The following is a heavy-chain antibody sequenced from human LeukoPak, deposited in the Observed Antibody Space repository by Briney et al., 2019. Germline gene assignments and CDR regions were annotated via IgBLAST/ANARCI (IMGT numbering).Heavy chain of an antibody. CDR1: GFTFSSYS. CDR3: ARSKLFSLLVVPLDY. CDR2: ISSSSSYI. D-gene: IGHD2-2*01. V-gene: IGHV3-21*01. Sequence: GGSLRLSCAASGFTFSSYSMNWVRQAPGKGLEWVSSISSSSSYIYYADSVKGRSTISRDNAKNSLYLQMNSLRAEDTAVYYCARSKLFSLLVVPLDYWGQGTLVTVSS. J-gene: IGHJ4*02.